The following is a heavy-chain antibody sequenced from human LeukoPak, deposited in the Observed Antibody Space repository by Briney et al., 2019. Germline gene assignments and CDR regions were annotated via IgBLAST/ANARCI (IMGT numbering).Heavy chain of an antibody. CDR2: IIPIFGTA. CDR3: ARARGYSSAVFDY. CDR1: GGTFSSYA. D-gene: IGHD6-19*01. J-gene: IGHJ4*02. Sequence: ASVKVSCKASGGTFSSYAISWVRQAPGQGLEWMGGIIPIFGTANYAQKFQGRVTITADKSTSTAYMELSSLSSEDTAVYYCARARGYSSAVFDYWGQGTLVTVSS. V-gene: IGHV1-69*06.